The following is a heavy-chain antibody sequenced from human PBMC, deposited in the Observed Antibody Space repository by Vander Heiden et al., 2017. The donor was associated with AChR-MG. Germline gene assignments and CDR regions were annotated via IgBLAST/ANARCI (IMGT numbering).Heavy chain of an antibody. Sequence: EVQLVESGGGLVQPGGSLRLSCAASGFTFSRYWMHWVRQAPGKGLVWVSRINSDGSSTSYADSVKGRFTISRDNAKNTLYLQMNSLRAEDTAVYYCASLRCSGGSCPFAYYYYGMDVWGQGTTVTVSS. V-gene: IGHV3-74*01. CDR2: INSDGSST. J-gene: IGHJ6*02. CDR3: ASLRCSGGSCPFAYYYYGMDV. CDR1: GFTFSRYW. D-gene: IGHD2-15*01.